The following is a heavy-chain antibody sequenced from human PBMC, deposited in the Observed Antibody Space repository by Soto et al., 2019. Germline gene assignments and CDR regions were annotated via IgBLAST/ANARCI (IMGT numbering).Heavy chain of an antibody. CDR2: IYHSGST. V-gene: IGHV4-30-2*01. D-gene: IGHD7-27*01. J-gene: IGHJ6*02. CDR1: GGSISSGGYS. CDR3: ARARANWGLYGKDV. Sequence: SETLSLTCAVSGGSISSGGYSWSWIRQPPGKGLEWIGYIYHSGSTYYNPSLKSRVTISVDRSKNQFSLKLSSVTAADTAVYYCARARANWGLYGKDVWGQGTTVTVSS.